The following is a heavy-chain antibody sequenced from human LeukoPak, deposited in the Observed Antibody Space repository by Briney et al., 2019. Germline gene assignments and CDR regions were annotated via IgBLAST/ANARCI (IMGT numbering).Heavy chain of an antibody. D-gene: IGHD2-15*01. CDR2: IYSDGST. CDR1: GFTVSSNY. V-gene: IGHV3-53*01. J-gene: IGHJ3*02. Sequence: SGGSLRLSCAASGFTVSSNYMSWGRQAPGKGLEWVSVIYSDGSTYYADSVNGRVTISRDNSKNTLYLQMNSLRAEATAVYYCARGAGYCSGGSCYSDDAFDIWGQGTMVTVSS. CDR3: ARGAGYCSGGSCYSDDAFDI.